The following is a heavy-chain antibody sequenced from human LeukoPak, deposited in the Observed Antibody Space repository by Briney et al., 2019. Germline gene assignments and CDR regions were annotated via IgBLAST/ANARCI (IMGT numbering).Heavy chain of an antibody. CDR1: GDSISSYY. CDR2: MFYTGST. CDR3: ARRGIARYCGGDCCTDAFDV. Sequence: SETLSLTCTVSGDSISSYYWSWIRQPPGKGLEWIGSMFYTGSTNYSPSLKSRVTISVDTSKKQFSLKLSSVTAADTAVYYCARRGIARYCGGDCCTDAFDVWGQGKMVTVSS. J-gene: IGHJ3*01. D-gene: IGHD2-21*02. V-gene: IGHV4-59*01.